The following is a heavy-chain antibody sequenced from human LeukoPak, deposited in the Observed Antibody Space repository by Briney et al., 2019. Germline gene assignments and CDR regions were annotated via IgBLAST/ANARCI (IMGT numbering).Heavy chain of an antibody. Sequence: GGSLRLSCAASGLSVTDYYMNWVRQAPGKGLEWVSVVYSGGTTDFADSVKGRFLISRDNSKNKVYLQMNRLSAEDTAVYYCATGLGETGHYAFYYGMDVWGQGTTVIVSS. D-gene: IGHD3-10*01. CDR2: VYSGGTT. CDR3: ATGLGETGHYAFYYGMDV. CDR1: GLSVTDYY. V-gene: IGHV3-53*01. J-gene: IGHJ6*02.